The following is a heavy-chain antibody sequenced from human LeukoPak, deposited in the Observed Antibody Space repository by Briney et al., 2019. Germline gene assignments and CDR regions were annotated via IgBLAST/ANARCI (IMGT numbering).Heavy chain of an antibody. J-gene: IGHJ3*02. CDR3: ARDDGGSSVNALGI. Sequence: ASVKVSCKASGYTFTAYYIHWVRQAPGQGLEWMGWINPKNADTDYAQNFRGRVTMTRDTSISTVYMELSRLRSDDTAVYYCARDDGGSSVNALGIWGQGTMITVSS. CDR2: INPKNADT. CDR1: GYTFTAYY. D-gene: IGHD6-6*01. V-gene: IGHV1-2*02.